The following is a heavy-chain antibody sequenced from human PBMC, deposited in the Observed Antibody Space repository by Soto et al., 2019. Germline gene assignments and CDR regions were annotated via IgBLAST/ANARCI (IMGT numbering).Heavy chain of an antibody. V-gene: IGHV1-69*01. CDR3: ARGCYYDINGGTYGMDV. Sequence: QVQLVQSGAEVKKPGSSVKVSCKASGGTFSSYAISWVRQAPGQGLEWMGGLIPIFGTANYAQKFQGRVTITADESTSTAYMELSSLRSEDTAVYYCARGCYYDINGGTYGMDVWGQGTTVTVSS. CDR1: GGTFSSYA. J-gene: IGHJ6*02. D-gene: IGHD3-3*01. CDR2: LIPIFGTA.